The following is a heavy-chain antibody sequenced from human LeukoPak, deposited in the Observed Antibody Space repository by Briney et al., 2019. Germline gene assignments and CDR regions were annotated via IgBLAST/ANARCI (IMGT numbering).Heavy chain of an antibody. CDR2: ILSDGSSS. Sequence: GGSLRLSCAASGFTFSSYWMHWVRQAPGKGLVWVSRILSDGSSSTYADSVKGRFTISRDSAKNSLYLQMNSLRAEDAAVYYCARHDYHSNSDAFDVWGQGTMVTVSS. D-gene: IGHD4-23*01. CDR1: GFTFSSYW. CDR3: ARHDYHSNSDAFDV. J-gene: IGHJ3*01. V-gene: IGHV3-74*01.